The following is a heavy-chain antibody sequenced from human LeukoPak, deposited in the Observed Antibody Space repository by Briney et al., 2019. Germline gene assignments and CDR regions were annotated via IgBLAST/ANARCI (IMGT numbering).Heavy chain of an antibody. J-gene: IGHJ6*02. D-gene: IGHD2-21*01. CDR1: GLTIRINY. V-gene: IGHV3-66*01. CDR3: ATESPEHTGRVV. CDR2: IYSGGDT. Sequence: GGSLRLSWTLSGLTIRINYISCVRQAPGKGLEWVSVIYSGGDTFYTDSVKGRFTISRDNSKNTGYLQMNSLTAADMSVYYWATESPEHTGRVVWGQGTTVTVSS.